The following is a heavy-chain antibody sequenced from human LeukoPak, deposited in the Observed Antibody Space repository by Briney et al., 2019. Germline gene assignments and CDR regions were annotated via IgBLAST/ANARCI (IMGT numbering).Heavy chain of an antibody. J-gene: IGHJ4*02. Sequence: GGSLRLSCAASGFTFSNYWMHWVRHAPGKGLVWVSRINGDGSTINYADSVKGRFTISRDNAKNTLYLQMNSLRVEDTAVYYCARAPFGSSDFWGQGTLVTVSS. V-gene: IGHV3-74*01. CDR2: INGDGSTI. CDR3: ARAPFGSSDF. D-gene: IGHD3-3*01. CDR1: GFTFSNYW.